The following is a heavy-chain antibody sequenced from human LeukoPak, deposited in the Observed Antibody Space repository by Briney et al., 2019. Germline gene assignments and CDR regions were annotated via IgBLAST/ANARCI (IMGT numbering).Heavy chain of an antibody. J-gene: IGHJ6*02. CDR3: ARVMYNWKDYGMDV. V-gene: IGHV4-61*01. CDR2: IYYRGST. Sequence: PSETLSLTCTVSGGSISSSSYYWSWIRQPPGKGLEWIGYIYYRGSTNYNPCLKSRVTISVDTSKNQFSLKLSSVTAADTAVYYCARVMYNWKDYGMDVWGQGTTVTVSS. CDR1: GGSISSSSYY. D-gene: IGHD1-1*01.